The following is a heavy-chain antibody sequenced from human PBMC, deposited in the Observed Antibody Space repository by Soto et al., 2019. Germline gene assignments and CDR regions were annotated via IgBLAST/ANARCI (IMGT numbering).Heavy chain of an antibody. V-gene: IGHV1-2*02. CDR1: GYTFTGYY. CDR3: ARVHVVVVAATREYYFDY. J-gene: IGHJ4*02. D-gene: IGHD2-15*01. Sequence: ASVKVSCQASGYTFTGYYMHWVRQAPGQGLEWMGWINPNSGGTNYAQKFQGRVTMTRDTSISTAYMELSRLRSDDTAVYYCARVHVVVVAATREYYFDYWGQGTLVTVSS. CDR2: INPNSGGT.